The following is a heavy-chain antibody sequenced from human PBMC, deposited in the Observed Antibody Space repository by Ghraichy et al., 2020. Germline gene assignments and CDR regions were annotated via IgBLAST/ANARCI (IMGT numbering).Heavy chain of an antibody. J-gene: IGHJ4*02. D-gene: IGHD6-6*01. Sequence: SETLSLTCAVYGGSFSGYYWSWIRQLPGKGLEWIGEINHSGSTNYNPSLKSRVTISVDTSKNQFSLKLSSVTAADTAVYYCARVKGGGPIAARPIDYWGQGTLVTVSS. CDR1: GGSFSGYY. V-gene: IGHV4-34*01. CDR3: ARVKGGGPIAARPIDY. CDR2: INHSGST.